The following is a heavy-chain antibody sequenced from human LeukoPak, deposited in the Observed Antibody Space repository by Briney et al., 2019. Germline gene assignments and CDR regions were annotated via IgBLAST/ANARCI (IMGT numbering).Heavy chain of an antibody. D-gene: IGHD5-24*01. Sequence: PSQTLSLTCTVSGGSISSGGYYWSWIRQHPGKGLEWIGYIYYSGSTYYNPSLKSRVTIPVDTSKNQFSLKLSSVTAADTAVYYCARERSSPDAFDIWGQGTMVTVSS. J-gene: IGHJ3*02. V-gene: IGHV4-31*03. CDR3: ARERSSPDAFDI. CDR2: IYYSGST. CDR1: GGSISSGGYY.